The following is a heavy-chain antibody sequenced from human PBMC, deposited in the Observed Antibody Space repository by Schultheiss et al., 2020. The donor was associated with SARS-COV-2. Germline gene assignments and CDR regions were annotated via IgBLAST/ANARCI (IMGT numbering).Heavy chain of an antibody. CDR2: IYYTGTT. V-gene: IGHV4-39*01. CDR3: ARGWFRLGGWSPHGMDV. D-gene: IGHD6-19*01. Sequence: SQTLSLTCSVSGGSISSSGYYWGWIRQPPGKGLECIGSIYYTGTTYYNPSLKSRVTISVDTSKNQFSLKLSSVTAADTAVYYCARGWFRLGGWSPHGMDVWGQGTTVTVSS. CDR1: GGSISSSGYY. J-gene: IGHJ6*02.